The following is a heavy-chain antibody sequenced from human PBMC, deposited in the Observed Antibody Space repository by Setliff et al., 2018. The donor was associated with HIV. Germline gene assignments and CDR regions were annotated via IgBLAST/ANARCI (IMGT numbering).Heavy chain of an antibody. Sequence: GGSLRLSCAASELTFSNYAMTWVRQAPGKGLEWVSSLSGSGVSTYYADSVKGRFTISRDNSKNTLYLRMNSLRAEDTAVYYCAQAQTSVSGSYYQYLQHWGQGTLVTVSS. V-gene: IGHV3-23*01. D-gene: IGHD3-10*01. CDR2: LSGSGVST. CDR3: AQAQTSVSGSYYQYLQH. J-gene: IGHJ1*01. CDR1: ELTFSNYA.